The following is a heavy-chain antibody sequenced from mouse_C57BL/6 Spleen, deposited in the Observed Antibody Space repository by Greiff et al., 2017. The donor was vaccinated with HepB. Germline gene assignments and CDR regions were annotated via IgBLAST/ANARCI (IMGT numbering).Heavy chain of an antibody. Sequence: QVHVKQPGAELVKPGASVKLSCKASGYTFTSYWMHWVKQRPGQGLEWIGMIHPNSGSTNYNEKFKSKATLTVDKSSSTAYMQLSSLTSEDSAVYYCATYYSNSYWYFDVWGTGTTVTVSS. CDR3: ATYYSNSYWYFDV. J-gene: IGHJ1*03. D-gene: IGHD2-5*01. CDR2: IHPNSGST. V-gene: IGHV1-64*01. CDR1: GYTFTSYW.